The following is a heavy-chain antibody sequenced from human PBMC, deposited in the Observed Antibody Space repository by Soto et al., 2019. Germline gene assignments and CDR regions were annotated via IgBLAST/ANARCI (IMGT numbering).Heavy chain of an antibody. CDR3: ARGYYYDSSGYYFDY. V-gene: IGHV4-59*01. J-gene: IGHJ4*02. Sequence: QVQLQESGPGLVKPSETLSLTCTVSGGSISSYYWSWIRQPPGKGLEWIGYIYYSGSTNYNPSLKSRVTISVDTSKNQFSLELSSVTAADTAVYYCARGYYYDSSGYYFDYWGQGTLVTVSS. D-gene: IGHD3-22*01. CDR1: GGSISSYY. CDR2: IYYSGST.